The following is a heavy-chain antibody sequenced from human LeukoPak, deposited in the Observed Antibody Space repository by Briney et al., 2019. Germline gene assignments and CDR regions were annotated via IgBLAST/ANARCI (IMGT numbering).Heavy chain of an antibody. CDR2: IYYSGST. D-gene: IGHD1-26*01. Sequence: SQTLSLTCTVSGGSISSGDYYWSWIRQPPGKGLEWIGYIYYSGSTYYNPSLKSRVTISVHTSKNQFSLKLSSVTAADTAVYYCARDHLGYSGSYYAFDIWGQGTMVTVSS. J-gene: IGHJ3*02. V-gene: IGHV4-30-4*01. CDR1: GGSISSGDYY. CDR3: ARDHLGYSGSYYAFDI.